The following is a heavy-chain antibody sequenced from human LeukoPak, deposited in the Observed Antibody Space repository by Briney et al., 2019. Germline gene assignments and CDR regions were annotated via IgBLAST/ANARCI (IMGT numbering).Heavy chain of an antibody. CDR2: ISGSGGST. J-gene: IGHJ4*02. CDR3: GKRAAPGGGYFDY. Sequence: GSLRLSCAASGFTFSSYAMSWVRQAPGKGLEWVSTISGSGGSTYYADSVKGRFTISRDNSKNTLYLQMNSLRAEDTAVYYCGKRAAPGGGYFDYWGQGTLVTVPS. V-gene: IGHV3-23*01. D-gene: IGHD1-14*01. CDR1: GFTFSSYA.